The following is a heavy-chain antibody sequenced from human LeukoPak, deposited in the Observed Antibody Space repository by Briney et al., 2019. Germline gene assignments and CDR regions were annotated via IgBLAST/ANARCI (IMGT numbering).Heavy chain of an antibody. Sequence: GASVKVSCKASGYTFTGYYMHWVRQAPGQGLEWMGWINPNSGGTNYAQKFQGRVTMTRDTSISTAYMELSRLRSDDTAVYYCARDLGWDILTGYPDYWGQGTLVTVSS. CDR1: GYTFTGYY. CDR2: INPNSGGT. CDR3: ARDLGWDILTGYPDY. V-gene: IGHV1-2*02. J-gene: IGHJ4*02. D-gene: IGHD3-9*01.